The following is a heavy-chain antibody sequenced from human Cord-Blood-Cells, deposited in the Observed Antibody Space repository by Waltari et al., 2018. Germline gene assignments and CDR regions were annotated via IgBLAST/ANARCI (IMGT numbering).Heavy chain of an antibody. CDR1: GYTFTGYN. CDR3: ARDFGLGMGRDAFDI. V-gene: IGHV1-2*02. CDR2: INPNSGGT. J-gene: IGHJ3*02. Sequence: QVQLVQSGAEVKKPGGSVKVSCKASGYTFTGYNMHWVRQAPGQGLEWMGWINPNSGGTKYAQKFQGRVTMTRDTSISTAYMELSRLRSDDTAVYYWARDFGLGMGRDAFDIWGQGTMVTVSS. D-gene: IGHD3-3*01.